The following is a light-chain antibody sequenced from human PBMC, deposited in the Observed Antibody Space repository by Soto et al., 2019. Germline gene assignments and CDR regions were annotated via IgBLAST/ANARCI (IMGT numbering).Light chain of an antibody. CDR2: GAS. V-gene: IGKV3-15*01. CDR3: QHYNDWPFT. J-gene: IGKJ3*01. Sequence: EIVLTQSPATLSVSPGERATLSCRARQSVYNNLAWYKQKPGQAPRLLIYGASTRATGIPARFSGSGSGTEFTLTISSLQSEDFALYYCQHYNDWPFTSGPGTKVDIK. CDR1: QSVYNN.